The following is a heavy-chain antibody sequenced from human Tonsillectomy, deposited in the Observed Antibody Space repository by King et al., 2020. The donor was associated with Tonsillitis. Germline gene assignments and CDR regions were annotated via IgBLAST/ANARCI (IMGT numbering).Heavy chain of an antibody. CDR2: ISWNSGST. D-gene: IGHD6-19*01. J-gene: IGHJ3*01. CDR3: AKDISYTSGPGDAFDF. V-gene: IGHV3-9*01. Sequence: AQLVQSGGGLVQPGRSLRLSCAASGFIFDDYAMHWVRQAPGKSLEWVSDISWNSGSTVYADSVKGRFTISRDNAKSTLYLQMDSLRTEDTALYYCAKDISYTSGPGDAFDFWGQGTMVTVSS. CDR1: GFIFDDYA.